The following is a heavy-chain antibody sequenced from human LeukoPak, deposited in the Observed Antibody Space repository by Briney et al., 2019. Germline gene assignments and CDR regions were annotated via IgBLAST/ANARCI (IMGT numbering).Heavy chain of an antibody. D-gene: IGHD2-2*01. CDR2: IYSDSGDT. CDR1: GYTFTGFY. CDR3: ARVSPLPPLVVPALPVDY. Sequence: ASVRVSCKASGYTFTGFYIHWVRQAPGQGVGWVGWIYSDSGDTNYAQKLQGRVTMTTDTSTSTAYLELRSLRSDDTAVYYCARVSPLPPLVVPALPVDYWGQGTLVTVSS. J-gene: IGHJ4*02. V-gene: IGHV1-18*04.